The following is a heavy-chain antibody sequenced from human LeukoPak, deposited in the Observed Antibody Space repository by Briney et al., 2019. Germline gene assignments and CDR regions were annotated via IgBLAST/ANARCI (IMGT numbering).Heavy chain of an antibody. CDR2: IDPSDSYT. CDR3: ARQEGSSYYYY. Sequence: GESLKISCKGSGYRFTSYWIGWVRQMPGKGLEWMGRIDPSDSYTNYSPSFQGHVTISADKSISTAYLQWSSLKASDTAIYYCARQEGSSYYYYWGQGTLITVSS. CDR1: GYRFTSYW. J-gene: IGHJ4*02. V-gene: IGHV5-10-1*01. D-gene: IGHD3-22*01.